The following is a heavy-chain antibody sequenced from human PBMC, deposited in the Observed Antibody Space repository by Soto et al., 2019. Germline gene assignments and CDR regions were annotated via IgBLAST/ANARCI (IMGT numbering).Heavy chain of an antibody. CDR1: GGSISSGGYS. CDR3: ARNTPRMKYYDFWRGPLPYYGMDV. D-gene: IGHD3-3*01. Sequence: SETLSLTCAVSGGSISSGGYSWSWIRQPPGKGPEWIGYIYHSGSTYYNPSLKSRVTISVDRSKNQFSLKPSSVTAADTAVYYCARNTPRMKYYDFWRGPLPYYGMDVWGQGTTVTVSS. V-gene: IGHV4-30-2*01. J-gene: IGHJ6*02. CDR2: IYHSGST.